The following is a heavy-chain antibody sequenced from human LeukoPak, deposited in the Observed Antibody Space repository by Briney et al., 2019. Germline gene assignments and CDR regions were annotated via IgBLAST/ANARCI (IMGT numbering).Heavy chain of an antibody. J-gene: IGHJ5*02. Sequence: PGGSLRPSCAASGFTLSSYWMHWVRQVPGKGLVWVSHINTDGTVTHYADSVKGRFTISRDNAKNTLYLQTNDLGAEDTAMYYCTRDRLGWFDAWGQGTLVTVSS. CDR1: GFTLSSYW. CDR3: TRDRLGWFDA. CDR2: INTDGTVT. D-gene: IGHD7-27*01. V-gene: IGHV3-74*01.